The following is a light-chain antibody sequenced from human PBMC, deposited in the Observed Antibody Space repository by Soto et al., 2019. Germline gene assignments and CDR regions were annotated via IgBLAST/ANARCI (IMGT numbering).Light chain of an antibody. Sequence: EIVMTQSPATLAVSPGERATLSFRASQIVSSNLAWYQQKPGQAPMLLISGASTRATGIPARFSGSWSGTEFTLRIRSRLSQYYAVYYFQQYNKWPQTFGQGTQGESK. CDR3: QQYNKWPQT. CDR2: GAS. V-gene: IGKV3-15*01. CDR1: QIVSSN. J-gene: IGKJ1*01.